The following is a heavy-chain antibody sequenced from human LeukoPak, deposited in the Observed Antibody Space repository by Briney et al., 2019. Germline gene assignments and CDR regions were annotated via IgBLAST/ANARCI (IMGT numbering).Heavy chain of an antibody. CDR2: TTYSGST. CDR1: GGSFSGYY. V-gene: IGHV4-34*01. CDR3: ARGRKEQLIRTAYNWFDP. D-gene: IGHD6-13*01. J-gene: IGHJ5*02. Sequence: KSSETLSLTCAVYGGSFSGYYWNWIRQPPGKGLEWIGETTYSGSTDYNPSLKSRVTISVDKSKNQFSLKMNSVTAADTAVYYCARGRKEQLIRTAYNWFDPWGQGTLVTVSS.